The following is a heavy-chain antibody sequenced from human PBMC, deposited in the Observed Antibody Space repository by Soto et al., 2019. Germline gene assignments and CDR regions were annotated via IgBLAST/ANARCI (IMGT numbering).Heavy chain of an antibody. V-gene: IGHV4-30-2*01. D-gene: IGHD1-26*01. CDR2: IYHSGST. CDR1: GGSISSGGYS. J-gene: IGHJ5*02. Sequence: SETLSLTCAVSGGSISSGGYSWSWIRQPPGKGLEWIGYIYHSGSTYYNPSLKSRVTISVDRSKNQFSLKLSSVTAADTAVYYCARGGVPVAIRGFDLWGQGILVTVSS. CDR3: ARGGVPVAIRGFDL.